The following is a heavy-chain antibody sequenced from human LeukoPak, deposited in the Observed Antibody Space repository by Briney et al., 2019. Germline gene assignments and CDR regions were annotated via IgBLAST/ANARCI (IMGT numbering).Heavy chain of an antibody. D-gene: IGHD4-17*01. CDR3: ARGGRDANTVTTF. CDR1: GFTFSSYG. Sequence: GGSLRLSCAASGFTFSSYGMHWVRQAPGKGLEWVAVISYDGSNKYYADSVKGRFTISRDNSRNSLYLQMNSLRAEDTAVYYCARGGRDANTVTTFWGQGTLVTVSS. J-gene: IGHJ4*02. V-gene: IGHV3-30*03. CDR2: ISYDGSNK.